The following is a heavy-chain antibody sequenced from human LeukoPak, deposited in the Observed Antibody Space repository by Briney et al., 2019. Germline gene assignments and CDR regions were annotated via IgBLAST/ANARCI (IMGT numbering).Heavy chain of an antibody. CDR3: AAGEPYVY. CDR2: IWYDGSNK. Sequence: GGSLRLSCAASGFTFTTYGMHWVRQAPGKGLEWVAIIWYDGSNKYYADSVKGRFTISRDNPKNTLYLQMNNLRADDTAVYYCAAGEPYVYWGQGTLVTVSS. D-gene: IGHD1-14*01. V-gene: IGHV3-33*01. CDR1: GFTFTTYG. J-gene: IGHJ4*02.